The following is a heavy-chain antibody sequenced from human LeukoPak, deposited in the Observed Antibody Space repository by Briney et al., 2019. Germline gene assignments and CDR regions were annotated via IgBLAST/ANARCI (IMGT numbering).Heavy chain of an antibody. CDR3: ARSRHCGGDCYFFDY. CDR2: IGTAGDT. J-gene: IGHJ4*02. CDR1: GFTFSSYD. Sequence: GGSLRLSCAASGFTFSSYDMHWVRQATGKGLEWVSAIGTAGDTYYPGSVKGRFTISRENAKNSLYLQMNSLRAGDTAVYYCARSRHCGGDCYFFDYWGQGTLVTVSS. D-gene: IGHD2-21*02. V-gene: IGHV3-13*01.